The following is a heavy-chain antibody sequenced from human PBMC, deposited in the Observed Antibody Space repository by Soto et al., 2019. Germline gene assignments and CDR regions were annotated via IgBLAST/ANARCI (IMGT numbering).Heavy chain of an antibody. J-gene: IGHJ6*02. Sequence: SGGSLRLSCVASGFTFSDYYMTWIRQAPGKGLEWVSYISSNGVSMYYGDSVKGRFTISRDDAENSLYLQMNSLRAEDTAVYYCARLASLGHPYYFGMDVWGQGTTVTVSS. CDR3: ARLASLGHPYYFGMDV. CDR2: ISSNGVSM. V-gene: IGHV3-11*01. CDR1: GFTFSDYY.